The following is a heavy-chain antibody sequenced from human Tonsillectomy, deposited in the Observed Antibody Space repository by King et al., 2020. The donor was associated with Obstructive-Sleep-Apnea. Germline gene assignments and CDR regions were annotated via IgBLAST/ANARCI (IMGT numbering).Heavy chain of an antibody. Sequence: EQLGQAGAEVKKPGASVKVSCKASGYTFTSYDINWVRQATGQGLEWMGWMNPNSGNTGYAQKFQGRVTMTRNTSISTAYMELSSRRSEDTAVYYCARGVRTPWAAPRFDPWGQGTLVTVSS. CDR2: MNPNSGNT. D-gene: IGHD2-2*01. V-gene: IGHV1-8*01. CDR1: GYTFTSYD. CDR3: ARGVRTPWAAPRFDP. J-gene: IGHJ5*02.